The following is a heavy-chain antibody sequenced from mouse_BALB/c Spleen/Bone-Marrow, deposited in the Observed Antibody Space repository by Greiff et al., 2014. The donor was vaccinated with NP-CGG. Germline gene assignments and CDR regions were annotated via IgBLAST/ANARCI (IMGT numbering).Heavy chain of an antibody. Sequence: QVQLKESGAELVKPGASVKLSCKSSGYTFTSYWMHWVKQRPGQGLEWIGEIDPSVSYTNYNQKFKGKATLTVDKSSSTAYMQLSSLTSEDSAVYYCASYYGYDEGFAYWGQGTLVTVSA. J-gene: IGHJ3*01. D-gene: IGHD2-2*01. V-gene: IGHV1-69*02. CDR1: GYTFTSYW. CDR2: IDPSVSYT. CDR3: ASYYGYDEGFAY.